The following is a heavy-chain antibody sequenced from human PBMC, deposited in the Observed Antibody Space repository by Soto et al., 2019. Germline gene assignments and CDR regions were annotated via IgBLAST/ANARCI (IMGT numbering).Heavy chain of an antibody. V-gene: IGHV2-5*01. CDR2: IYWNDDK. J-gene: IGHJ4*02. CDR1: GFSLSTSGVG. Sequence: QITLKESGPTLVKPTQTLTLTCTFSGFSLSTSGVGVGWIRQPPGKALEWLALIYWNDDKRYSPSLKSRLTITKDTPENQVVLRMTNMDPVDTATYFCARIESRGDIDYWGQGTLVTVSS. D-gene: IGHD3-10*01. CDR3: ARIESRGDIDY.